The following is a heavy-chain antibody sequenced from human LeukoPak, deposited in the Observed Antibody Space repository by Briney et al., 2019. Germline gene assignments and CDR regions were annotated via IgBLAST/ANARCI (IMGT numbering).Heavy chain of an antibody. V-gene: IGHV1-18*01. CDR1: GYTFTSYG. J-gene: IGHJ4*02. D-gene: IGHD5-12*01. Sequence: ASVKVSCKASGYTFTSYGISWVRQALRQGLEWMGWISAYNGNTNYAQKLQGRVTMTTDTSTSTAYMELRSLRSDDTAVYYCARDSGYDGYVGYWGQGTLVTVSS. CDR2: ISAYNGNT. CDR3: ARDSGYDGYVGY.